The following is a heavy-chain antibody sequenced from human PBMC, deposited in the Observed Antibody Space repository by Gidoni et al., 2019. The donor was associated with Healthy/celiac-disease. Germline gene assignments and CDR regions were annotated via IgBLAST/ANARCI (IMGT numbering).Heavy chain of an antibody. V-gene: IGHV4-34*01. CDR3: ATIYDSSGYCY. CDR2: INHSGST. J-gene: IGHJ4*02. D-gene: IGHD3-22*01. CDR1: GGSFSGYY. Sequence: QVQLQQWGAGLLKPSETLSLTCAVYGGSFSGYYWSWIRQPPGKGLEWIGEINHSGSTNYNPSLKSRVTISVDTSKNQFSLKLSSVTAADTAVYYCATIYDSSGYCYWGQGTLVTVSS.